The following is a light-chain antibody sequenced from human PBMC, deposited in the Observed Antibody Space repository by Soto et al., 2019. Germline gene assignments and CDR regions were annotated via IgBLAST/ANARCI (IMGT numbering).Light chain of an antibody. J-gene: IGKJ2*02. CDR3: QQYGSSPLGT. Sequence: EIVLTQSPGTLSLSPGERATLSCRASQSVSSSYLAWYQQKPGQAPRLLIYGASSRATGIPDRFSGSGSRTDFTLTISRLEPEDFAVYYCQQYGSSPLGTFGQGTKLEIK. V-gene: IGKV3-20*01. CDR2: GAS. CDR1: QSVSSSY.